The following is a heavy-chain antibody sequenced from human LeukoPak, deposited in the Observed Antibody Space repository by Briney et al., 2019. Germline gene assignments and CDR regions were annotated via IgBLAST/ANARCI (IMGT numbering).Heavy chain of an antibody. D-gene: IGHD3-16*02. CDR1: GYTFTGYY. V-gene: IGHV1-2*04. Sequence: GASVKVSCKASGYTFTGYYMHWVRQAPGQGLEWMGWINPNSGGTNYAQKFQGWVTMTRDTSISTAYMELSRLRSDDTAVYYCARAGDDYVWGSYRHLFDYWGQGTLVTVSS. CDR2: INPNSGGT. CDR3: ARAGDDYVWGSYRHLFDY. J-gene: IGHJ4*02.